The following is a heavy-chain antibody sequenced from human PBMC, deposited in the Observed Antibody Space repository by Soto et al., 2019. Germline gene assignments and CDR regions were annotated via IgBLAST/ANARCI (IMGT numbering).Heavy chain of an antibody. J-gene: IGHJ4*02. CDR3: ARLGVKSGYDL. Sequence: QVQLVQSGAEVKKPGSSVKVSCKASGGTFSSYTITWVRQAPGQGLEWMGRIIPSLGRANYAQKFQGRVTITADKSTSTAYMELSSLRSEDTAVYYWARLGVKSGYDLWGQGTLVTVSS. D-gene: IGHD5-12*01. CDR2: IIPSLGRA. CDR1: GGTFSSYT. V-gene: IGHV1-69*02.